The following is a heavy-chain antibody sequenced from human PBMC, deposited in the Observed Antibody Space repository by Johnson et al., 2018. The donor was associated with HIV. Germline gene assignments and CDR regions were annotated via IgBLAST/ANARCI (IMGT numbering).Heavy chain of an antibody. CDR2: IGTAGDT. CDR3: ARSLSSSWYEGAFDI. Sequence: VQLVESGGGLVQPGRSLRLSCAASGFTFDHYAMHWVSQGPGKGLEWVAGIGTAGDTYYPGSVKGRFTISRENAKNSLYLQMNSLRAGDTAVYYCARSLSSSWYEGAFDIWGQGTMVTVSS. J-gene: IGHJ3*02. CDR1: GFTFDHYA. V-gene: IGHV3-13*01. D-gene: IGHD6-13*01.